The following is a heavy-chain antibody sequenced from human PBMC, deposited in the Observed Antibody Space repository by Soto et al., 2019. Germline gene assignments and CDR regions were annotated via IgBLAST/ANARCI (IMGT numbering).Heavy chain of an antibody. D-gene: IGHD6-19*01. CDR3: ARAISSGWYYYYYGMDV. CDR2: IIPIFGTA. V-gene: IGHV1-69*01. Sequence: QVQLVQSGDEVKKPGSSVKVSCKASGGTFSSYAISWVRQAPGQGLEWMGGIIPIFGTANYAQKFLGRVTITADEATSRADRGVSSLGSEDTAVYYCARAISSGWYYYYYGMDVWGQGTTVTVSS. J-gene: IGHJ6*02. CDR1: GGTFSSYA.